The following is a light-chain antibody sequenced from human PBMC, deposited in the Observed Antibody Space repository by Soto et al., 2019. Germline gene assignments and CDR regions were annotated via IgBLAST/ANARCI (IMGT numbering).Light chain of an antibody. CDR2: KVS. CDR3: SSYTTGSLVV. CDR1: SSDVGAYDY. Sequence: QSALTQAASVSGSPGQSITISCTGTSSDVGAYDYVTWYQQHPGKAPKVMIYKVSNPPSGVSNRFSGSKSGNTASLTISGLQAEDEADYYCSSYTTGSLVVFGGGTKLTVL. J-gene: IGLJ2*01. V-gene: IGLV2-14*01.